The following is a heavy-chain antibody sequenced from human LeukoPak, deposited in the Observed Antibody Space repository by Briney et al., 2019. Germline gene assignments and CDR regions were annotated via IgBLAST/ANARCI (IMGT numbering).Heavy chain of an antibody. J-gene: IGHJ2*01. Sequence: PSETLSLTCTVSGGSISGYYWSWIRQPPGKGLEWIDYITYSGSTNYNPSLKSRVTISVDTSKSQFSLKLSSVTAADTAVYYCARLYRWYFDLWGRGTLVTVSS. CDR1: GGSISGYY. D-gene: IGHD1-26*01. CDR3: ARLYRWYFDL. CDR2: ITYSGST. V-gene: IGHV4-59*01.